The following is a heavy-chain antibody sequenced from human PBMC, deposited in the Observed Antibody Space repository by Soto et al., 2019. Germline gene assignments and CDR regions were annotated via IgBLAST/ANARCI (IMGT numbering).Heavy chain of an antibody. V-gene: IGHV1-46*03. D-gene: IGHD4-17*01. CDR3: AREGVTTYYFDY. CDR2: INPSGGST. J-gene: IGHJ4*02. Sequence: ASVKVSCKASGYTLTSYYMHWVRQAPGQGLEWMGIINPSGGSTSYAQKFQGRVTMTRDTSTSTVYMELSSLRSEDTAVYYCAREGVTTYYFDYWGQGTLVTVSS. CDR1: GYTLTSYY.